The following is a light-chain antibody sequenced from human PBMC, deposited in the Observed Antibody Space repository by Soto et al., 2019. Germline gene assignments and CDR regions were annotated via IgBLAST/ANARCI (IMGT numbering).Light chain of an antibody. CDR2: YDD. J-gene: IGLJ2*01. CDR3: SARDDSLNGVV. V-gene: IGLV1-36*01. CDR1: SSNIGNNA. Sequence: QSALTQPPSVSEAPGQRVTISCSGSSSNIGNNAVNWYQQLPGKAPKLLIYYDDLLPSGVSDRFSGSKSGTSASLAISGLQSEDEADYYCSARDDSLNGVVFGGGTKVTVL.